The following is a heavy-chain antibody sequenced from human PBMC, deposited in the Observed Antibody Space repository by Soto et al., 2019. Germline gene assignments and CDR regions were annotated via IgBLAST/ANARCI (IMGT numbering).Heavy chain of an antibody. CDR2: ISYDGSNK. V-gene: IGHV3-30*03. CDR3: ARDPVANCRRDSRTFDY. D-gene: IGHD2-21*02. J-gene: IGHJ4*02. CDR1: GFTFSSYG. Sequence: GGSLRLSCAASGFTFSSYGMHWVRQAPGKGLEWVAVISYDGSNKYYADSVKGRFTISRDNSKNTPYLQMNSLRAEDTAVYYCARDPVANCRRDSRTFDYCGTAILVTGSS.